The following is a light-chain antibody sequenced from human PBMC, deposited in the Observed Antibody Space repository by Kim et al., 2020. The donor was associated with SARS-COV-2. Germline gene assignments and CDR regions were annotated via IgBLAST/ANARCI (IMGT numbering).Light chain of an antibody. Sequence: LSPGDRATLSCRASRSISSYLAWYQQKPGQAPRLLIYDASNRATGIPAKFSGSGSGTDFTLTISSLEPEDFALYYCQQRSSWPITFGQGTRLEIK. CDR1: RSISSY. J-gene: IGKJ5*01. CDR3: QQRSSWPIT. V-gene: IGKV3-11*01. CDR2: DAS.